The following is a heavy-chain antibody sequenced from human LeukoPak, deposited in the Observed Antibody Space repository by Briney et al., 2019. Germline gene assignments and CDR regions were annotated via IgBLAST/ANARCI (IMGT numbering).Heavy chain of an antibody. Sequence: GGSLRLSCAASGFTFSSYSMNWVRQAPGKGLEWVSSISSSSSYIYYADSVKGRFTISRGNAKNSLYPQMNSLRAEDTAVYYCARDPTSGVAGLIYYYYYGMDVWGQGTTVTVSS. V-gene: IGHV3-21*01. J-gene: IGHJ6*02. CDR1: GFTFSSYS. D-gene: IGHD6-19*01. CDR2: ISSSSSYI. CDR3: ARDPTSGVAGLIYYYYYGMDV.